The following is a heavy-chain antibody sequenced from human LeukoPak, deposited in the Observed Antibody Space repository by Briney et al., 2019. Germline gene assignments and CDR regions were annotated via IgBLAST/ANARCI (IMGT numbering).Heavy chain of an antibody. CDR1: GFTFSSYS. Sequence: GGSLRLSCAASGFTFSSYSMNWVRQAPGKGLEWVSYISSSSRTIYYADSVKGRFTISRDNAKNSLYLQANSLRAEDTAVYYCARESRSSPPDVIDYWGQGTLVTVPS. J-gene: IGHJ4*02. CDR2: ISSSSRTI. CDR3: ARESRSSPPDVIDY. D-gene: IGHD2-2*01. V-gene: IGHV3-48*01.